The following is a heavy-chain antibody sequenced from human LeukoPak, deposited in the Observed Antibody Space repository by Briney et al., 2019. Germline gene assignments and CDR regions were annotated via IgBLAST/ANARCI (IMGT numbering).Heavy chain of an antibody. Sequence: ASVKVSCKASGGTFSSYAISWVRQAPGQGLEWMGRIIPIFGIANYAQKFQGRVTITADKSTSPAYMELSSLRSEDTAVYYCATRKCGGDCYSDYYYGMDVWGQGTTVTVSS. D-gene: IGHD2-21*02. CDR3: ATRKCGGDCYSDYYYGMDV. CDR2: IIPIFGIA. CDR1: GGTFSSYA. V-gene: IGHV1-69*04. J-gene: IGHJ6*02.